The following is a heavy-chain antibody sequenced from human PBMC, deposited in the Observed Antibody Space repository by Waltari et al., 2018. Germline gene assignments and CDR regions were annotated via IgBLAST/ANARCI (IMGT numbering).Heavy chain of an antibody. CDR3: ARRMMDSGGWGDFDY. D-gene: IGHD2-15*01. CDR1: GFTVNSYP. V-gene: IGHV3-23*04. CDR2: ISGGAEGP. Sequence: EVQLVESGGDLVRPGGSLSLSCAASGFTVNSYPMNWVRQAPGKGLEWVSTISGGAEGPLYGDSVKGRFTISRDNSKNTLYRQMNSLRVEDTAVYYCARRMMDSGGWGDFDYWGQGSLVIVSS. J-gene: IGHJ4*02.